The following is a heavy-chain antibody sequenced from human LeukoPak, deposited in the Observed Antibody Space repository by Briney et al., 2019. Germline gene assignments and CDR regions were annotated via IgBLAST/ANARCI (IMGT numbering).Heavy chain of an antibody. CDR3: ARDLLLGGYNYDGSSDY. CDR2: ISSRSSYI. J-gene: IGHJ4*02. Sequence: PGGSLRLSGAASGVTFSSHSMKWVRQAPGERLEWVSSISSRSSYIYYADSVKGRFTISRDDAKNSLFLQMNSLRAEDTAEYYCARDLLLGGYNYDGSSDYWGQGTLVTVSS. CDR1: GVTFSSHS. V-gene: IGHV3-21*01. D-gene: IGHD5-24*01.